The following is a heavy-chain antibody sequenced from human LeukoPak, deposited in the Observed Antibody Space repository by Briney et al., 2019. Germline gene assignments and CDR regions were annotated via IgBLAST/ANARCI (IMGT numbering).Heavy chain of an antibody. CDR3: AKDNYYDSSGRTNYYYYGMDV. CDR2: ISGSGGST. CDR1: GFTFSSYA. V-gene: IGHV3-23*01. J-gene: IGHJ6*02. Sequence: GGSLRLSCVASGFTFSSYAMSWVRQAPGKGLEWVSAISGSGGSTYYADSVEGRFTISRDNSKHTLYLQMNSLRAEDTAVYYCAKDNYYDSSGRTNYYYYGMDVWGQGTTVTVSS. D-gene: IGHD3-22*01.